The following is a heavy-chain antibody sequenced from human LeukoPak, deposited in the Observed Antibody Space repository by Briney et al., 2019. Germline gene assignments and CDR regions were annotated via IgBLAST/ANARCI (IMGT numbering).Heavy chain of an antibody. CDR3: ARDHLLAPLIRVPHNYYYGMDV. V-gene: IGHV3-66*01. Sequence: PGGSLRLSCAASGFTVSSNYMSWVRQAPGNGLEWISVIYSGGNTYYADSVKDRFTISRDNSKNTLYLQMNSLRAEDTAVYYCARDHLLAPLIRVPHNYYYGMDVWGQGTTVTVSS. J-gene: IGHJ6*02. CDR2: IYSGGNT. D-gene: IGHD2-8*01. CDR1: GFTVSSNY.